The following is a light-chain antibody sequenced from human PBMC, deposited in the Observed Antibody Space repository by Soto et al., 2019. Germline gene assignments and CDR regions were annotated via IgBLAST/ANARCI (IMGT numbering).Light chain of an antibody. CDR1: QSLLYSDGQTS. J-gene: IGKJ2*01. V-gene: IGKV2D-29*01. CDR3: MHSVEVSYT. Sequence: DIVMTQTPLSLSVTPGQPASISCKSSQSLLYSDGQTSLYWYQQKPGQPPHVLIHEVSNRFTGVPARLSGSGSGTDFSLKISRVEGVDVGVYYCMHSVEVSYTFGQGTKLVIK. CDR2: EVS.